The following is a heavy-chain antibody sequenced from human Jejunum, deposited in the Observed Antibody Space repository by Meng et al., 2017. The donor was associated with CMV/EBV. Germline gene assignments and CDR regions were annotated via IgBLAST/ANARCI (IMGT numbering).Heavy chain of an antibody. CDR3: ARGYSSDWYDY. Sequence: GQGLGKPSKTLSLICTCSGDSINNYYWNWIRQSAGKGLEWIGRIYTSGSTNYNPSLQSRVTMSVDTSKNQFSLKLTSVTAADTAVYYCARGYSSDWYDYWGQGALVTVSS. CDR2: IYTSGST. J-gene: IGHJ4*02. D-gene: IGHD6-19*01. V-gene: IGHV4-4*07. CDR1: GDSINNYY.